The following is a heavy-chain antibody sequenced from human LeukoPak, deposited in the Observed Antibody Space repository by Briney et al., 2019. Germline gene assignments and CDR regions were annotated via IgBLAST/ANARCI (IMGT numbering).Heavy chain of an antibody. D-gene: IGHD3-3*01. CDR3: ARGAGKGFLEWLSPFDP. Sequence: ASVKVSCKASGGTFGSYAISWVRQAPGQGLEWMGGIIPIFGTANYAQKFQGRVTITADESTSTAYMELSSLRSEDTAVYYCARGAGKGFLEWLSPFDPWGQGTLVTVSS. CDR2: IIPIFGTA. V-gene: IGHV1-69*13. J-gene: IGHJ5*02. CDR1: GGTFGSYA.